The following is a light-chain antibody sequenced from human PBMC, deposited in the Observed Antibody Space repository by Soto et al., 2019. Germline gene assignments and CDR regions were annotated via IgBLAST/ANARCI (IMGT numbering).Light chain of an antibody. CDR3: QQYGSSTWT. CDR1: QSVSSSY. J-gene: IGKJ1*01. Sequence: IVLTQSQDPLCLSSGERATLSCTASQSVSSSYLAWYQQKPGQAPSLLIYGTSSRATGIPDRFSGSGSGTDFTLTISRLEPEDFAVYYWQQYGSSTWTFGQGTKVDIK. CDR2: GTS. V-gene: IGKV3-20*01.